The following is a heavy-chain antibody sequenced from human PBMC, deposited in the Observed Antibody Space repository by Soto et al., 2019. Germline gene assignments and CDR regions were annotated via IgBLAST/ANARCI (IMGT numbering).Heavy chain of an antibody. J-gene: IGHJ4*02. Sequence: SETLSLTCTVSGGSISSSSYYWGWIRQPPGKGLEWIGSIYYSGTTYYNPSLKSRVTISVDTSKNQFSLKLSSVTAADTAVYYCARHRGYDDILTGHYKELNVDYWGQGNLETVSS. CDR2: IYYSGTT. V-gene: IGHV4-39*01. CDR3: ARHRGYDDILTGHYKELNVDY. D-gene: IGHD3-9*01. CDR1: GGSISSSSYY.